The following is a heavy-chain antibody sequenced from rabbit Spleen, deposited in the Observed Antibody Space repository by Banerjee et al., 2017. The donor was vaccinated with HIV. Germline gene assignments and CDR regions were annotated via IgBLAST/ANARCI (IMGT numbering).Heavy chain of an antibody. V-gene: IGHV1S7*01. CDR2: IYPVFGVT. D-gene: IGHD1-1*01. CDR1: GFDFSSYY. Sequence: QLKESGGGLVQPGGSLKLSCKASGFDFSSYYMSWVRQAPGKGLKWIGYIYPVFGVTYYANWVNGRFTISSHNAQNTLYLQLNSLTAADTATYFCARGYASSSGLPTYYFNLWGQGTLVTVS. J-gene: IGHJ4*01. CDR3: ARGYASSSGLPTYYFNL.